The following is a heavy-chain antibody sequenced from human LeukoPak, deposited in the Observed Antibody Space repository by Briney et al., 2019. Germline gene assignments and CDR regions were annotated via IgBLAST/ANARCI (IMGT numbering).Heavy chain of an antibody. J-gene: IGHJ4*02. CDR2: IHHSGTT. CDR1: GGSFSHYY. Sequence: SETLSLTCVVYGGSFSHYYWTWIRQAPGKGLEWIGEIHHSGTTNYNPSLKSRLTISIDTSRNQFSLKLNSVTAADTAIYYCAGPDLVDYYFDYWGQGTLVTVS. V-gene: IGHV4-34*01. D-gene: IGHD4/OR15-4a*01. CDR3: AGPDLVDYYFDY.